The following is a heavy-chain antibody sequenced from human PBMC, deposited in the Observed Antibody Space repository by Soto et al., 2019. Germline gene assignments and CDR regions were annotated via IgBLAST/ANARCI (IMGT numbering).Heavy chain of an antibody. V-gene: IGHV4-59*01. Sequence: PSETLSLTCTVSGGSISSYYWSWIRQPPGKGLDWFGYIYYSGSTNYNPSLKSRVTISVDTSKIQFSLKLSFVTAADTAVYYCASSNIAAAGFYYYGMDVWGRGTTVTVS. J-gene: IGHJ6*02. D-gene: IGHD6-13*01. CDR1: GGSISSYY. CDR2: IYYSGST. CDR3: ASSNIAAAGFYYYGMDV.